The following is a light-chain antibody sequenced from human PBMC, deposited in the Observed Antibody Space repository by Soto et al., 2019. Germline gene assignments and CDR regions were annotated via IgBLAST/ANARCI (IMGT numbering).Light chain of an antibody. V-gene: IGKV3-15*01. J-gene: IGKJ4*01. Sequence: EIVMTQSPATLSVSPGEGAPLSGRASQGIGDTLAWYQQKPGQTHRLLIYDTSIRATGVPARFSGSRSGAEFTLTISSLQSEEFAVYYCQHYVTWPLTVGRGTKVDIK. CDR3: QHYVTWPLT. CDR1: QGIGDT. CDR2: DTS.